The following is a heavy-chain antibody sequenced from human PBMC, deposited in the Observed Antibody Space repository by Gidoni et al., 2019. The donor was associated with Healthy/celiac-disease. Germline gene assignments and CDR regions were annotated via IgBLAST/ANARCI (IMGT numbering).Heavy chain of an antibody. CDR1: GGSISSYY. Sequence: QVQLQESGPGLVKPSATLSLPCPVSGGSISSYYWSWIRQPPGKGLEWIGYIYYSGRTNYNPSLKSRVTISVDTSKNQFSLKLSSVTAADTAVYYCARDLNDYGEPAGAFDIWGQGTMVTVSS. CDR3: ARDLNDYGEPAGAFDI. J-gene: IGHJ3*02. CDR2: IYYSGRT. D-gene: IGHD4-17*01. V-gene: IGHV4-59*01.